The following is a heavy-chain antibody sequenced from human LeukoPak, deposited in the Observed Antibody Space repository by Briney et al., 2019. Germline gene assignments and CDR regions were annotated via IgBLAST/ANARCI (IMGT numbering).Heavy chain of an antibody. Sequence: GESLKISCKGSGYSFTTYWIGGGRQMPGKGLEWMGIIYPGDSDTRDSPSFQGQVTISADKSISTAYLQWSSLQASDPPMYYCARPNTRGANEYFHQWGQGTLVTVSS. D-gene: IGHD2-8*01. CDR2: IYPGDSDT. CDR3: ARPNTRGANEYFHQ. J-gene: IGHJ1*01. CDR1: GYSFTTYW. V-gene: IGHV5-51*01.